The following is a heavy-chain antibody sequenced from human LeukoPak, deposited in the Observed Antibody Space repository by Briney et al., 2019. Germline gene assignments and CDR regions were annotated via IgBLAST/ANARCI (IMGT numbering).Heavy chain of an antibody. CDR2: IIPVFGTA. D-gene: IGHD3-3*01. CDR3: AKDSEPTYDFWSGYPTWDY. J-gene: IGHJ4*02. V-gene: IGHV1-69*05. Sequence: SVKVSCKASGGTFSSYAISWVRQAPGQGLEWMGRIIPVFGTANYAQKFQGRVTITTDESTSTAYMELSSLRSEDTAVYYCAKDSEPTYDFWSGYPTWDYWGQGTLVTVSS. CDR1: GGTFSSYA.